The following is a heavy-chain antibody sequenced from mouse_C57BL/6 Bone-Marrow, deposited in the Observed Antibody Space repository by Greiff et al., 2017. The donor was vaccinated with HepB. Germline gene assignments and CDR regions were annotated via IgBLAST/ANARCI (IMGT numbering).Heavy chain of an antibody. Sequence: QVQLQQSGPELVKPGASVKISCKASGYAFSSSWMNWVKQRPGKGLEWIGRLYPGDGDTNYNGKFKGKATLTADKSSSTAYMQLSSLTSEDSAVYFCARSTVVATDWYFDVWGTGTTVTVSS. D-gene: IGHD1-1*01. CDR1: GYAFSSSW. J-gene: IGHJ1*03. V-gene: IGHV1-82*01. CDR3: ARSTVVATDWYFDV. CDR2: LYPGDGDT.